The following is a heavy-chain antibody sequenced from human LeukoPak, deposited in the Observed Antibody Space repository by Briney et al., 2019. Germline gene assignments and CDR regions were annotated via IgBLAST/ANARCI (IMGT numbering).Heavy chain of an antibody. V-gene: IGHV3-30*02. Sequence: GGSLRLSCAASGFTFSSYGMHWVRQAPGKGLEWVAFIRYDGSNKYYADSVKGRFTISRDNSKNTLYLQMNSLRAEDTAVYYCAKDGLRYYYYDSSGYYLYYFDYWGQGTLVTVSS. CDR3: AKDGLRYYYYDSSGYYLYYFDY. CDR2: IRYDGSNK. CDR1: GFTFSSYG. D-gene: IGHD3-22*01. J-gene: IGHJ4*02.